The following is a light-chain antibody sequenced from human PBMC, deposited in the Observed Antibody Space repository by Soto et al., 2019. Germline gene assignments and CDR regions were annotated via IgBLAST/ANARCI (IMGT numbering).Light chain of an antibody. CDR1: NSDVGGYNY. V-gene: IGLV2-14*01. Sequence: QSALTQPASVSGSPGQSIAISWTGTNSDVGGYNYVSWYQHHPGKAPKLMIYEVSNRPSGVSNRFSGSKSGNTASLTISGLQAEDEADYYCSSYTTSTTWVFGGGTKLTVL. J-gene: IGLJ3*02. CDR2: EVS. CDR3: SSYTTSTTWV.